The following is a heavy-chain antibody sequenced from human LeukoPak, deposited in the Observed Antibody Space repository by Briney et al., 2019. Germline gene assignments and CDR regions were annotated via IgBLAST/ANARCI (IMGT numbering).Heavy chain of an antibody. J-gene: IGHJ5*02. CDR1: GGSFSGYY. Sequence: SETLSLTCAVYGGSFSGYYWSWIRQPPGKGLEWIGEINHSGSTNYNPSLKSRVTISVDTSKNQFSLKLSSVTAADTAVYYCAREGSDIVVVPAAIHYWFDPWGQGTLVTVSP. CDR2: INHSGST. V-gene: IGHV4-34*01. D-gene: IGHD2-2*01. CDR3: AREGSDIVVVPAAIHYWFDP.